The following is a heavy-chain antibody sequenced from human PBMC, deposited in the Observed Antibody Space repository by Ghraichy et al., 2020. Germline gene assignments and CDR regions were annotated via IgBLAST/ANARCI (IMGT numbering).Heavy chain of an antibody. V-gene: IGHV3-23*01. CDR1: GFTFSSYA. CDR2: ISGSGGST. Sequence: GGSLRLSCAASGFTFSSYAMSWVRQAPGKGLEWVSAISGSGGSTYYADSVKGRFTISRDSSKNTLYLQMNSLRAEDTAVYYCAKLLRPYLYFDLWGRGTLVTVSS. J-gene: IGHJ2*01. CDR3: AKLLRPYLYFDL.